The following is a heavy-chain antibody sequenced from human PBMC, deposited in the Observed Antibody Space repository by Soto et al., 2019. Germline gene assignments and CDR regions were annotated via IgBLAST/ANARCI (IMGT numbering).Heavy chain of an antibody. J-gene: IGHJ4*02. D-gene: IGHD3-9*01. V-gene: IGHV4-39*01. Sequence: QLQLQESGPALVRPSETLSLNCVVSGGSTSSSIHYWGWIRQPPGKGLEWIGSMSHSGSTHYNPSLKSRANISADKAKNQFSLTLTTVPPADTAVYFCARHMDYNILTGYFDWGQGTLVTVSS. CDR1: GGSTSSSIHY. CDR2: MSHSGST. CDR3: ARHMDYNILTGYFD.